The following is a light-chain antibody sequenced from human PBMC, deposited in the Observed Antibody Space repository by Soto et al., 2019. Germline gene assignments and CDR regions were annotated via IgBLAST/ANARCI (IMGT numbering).Light chain of an antibody. CDR2: EVS. CDR3: CSYAGSSTLV. CDR1: SSDVGAYNY. V-gene: IGLV2-14*01. Sequence: QSALTQSASVSGSPGQSITISCTGTSSDVGAYNYVSWYQQYPGKAPKLMIYEVSNRPSGVSNRFSGSKSGNTASLTISGLQAEDEADYYCCSYAGSSTLVFGGGTKLTVL. J-gene: IGLJ3*02.